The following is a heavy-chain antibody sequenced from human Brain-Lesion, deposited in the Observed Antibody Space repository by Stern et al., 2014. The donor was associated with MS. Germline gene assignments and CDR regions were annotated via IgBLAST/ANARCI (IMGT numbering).Heavy chain of an antibody. V-gene: IGHV1-24*01. D-gene: IGHD1-26*01. CDR3: ATLSPGAGGNYYRHFDY. J-gene: IGHJ4*02. CDR1: GYTLTELS. CDR2: FYPEDGET. Sequence: VPLVESGAEVKKPGASVKVSCKVSGYTLTELSMHWVRQAPRKGLEWMGGFYPEDGETIYAQKFQGRVTMTEDTSTDTAYMELSSLRSEDTAVYYCATLSPGAGGNYYRHFDYWGQGTLVTVSS.